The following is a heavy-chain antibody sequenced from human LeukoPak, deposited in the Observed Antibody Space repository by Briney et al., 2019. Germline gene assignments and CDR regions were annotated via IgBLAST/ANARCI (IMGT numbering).Heavy chain of an antibody. D-gene: IGHD2-2*01. Sequence: PSETLSLTCTVSGGSINSYYWSWIRQPPGKGLEWIGYIYYTGSTEYHPSLKSRVTISLDTSKNQFSLKLTSVTAADTAVYYCSGGYQSAEYYFDYWGQGNLVSVSS. V-gene: IGHV4-59*01. J-gene: IGHJ4*02. CDR3: SGGYQSAEYYFDY. CDR1: GGSINSYY. CDR2: IYYTGST.